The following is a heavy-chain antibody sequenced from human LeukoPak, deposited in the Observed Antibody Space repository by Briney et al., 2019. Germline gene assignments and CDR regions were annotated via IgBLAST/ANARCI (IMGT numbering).Heavy chain of an antibody. CDR2: LYYSGST. Sequence: KPSETLSLTCTVSGGSISGYYWSWIRQPPGKGLEWIGYLYYSGSTNHNPSLKSRVTISVDTSKNQFSLKLSSVTAADTAVYYCARDEDSAYASGSYLSWGQGTLVTVSS. CDR3: ARDEDSAYASGSYLS. J-gene: IGHJ5*02. CDR1: GGSISGYY. D-gene: IGHD3-10*01. V-gene: IGHV4-59*01.